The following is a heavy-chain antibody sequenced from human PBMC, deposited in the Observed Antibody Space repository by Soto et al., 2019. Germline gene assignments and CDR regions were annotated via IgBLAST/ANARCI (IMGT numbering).Heavy chain of an antibody. CDR2: MDPNSGNT. Sequence: GASVKVSCKASGYTFTSCDINWVRQATGQGLEWMGWMDPNSGNTGYAQKFQGRVTMTRNTSISTAYMELSSLRSEDTAVYYCARGSGMAIYYYYYMDVWGKGTTVTVSS. CDR3: ARGSGMAIYYYYYMDV. CDR1: GYTFTSCD. V-gene: IGHV1-8*01. J-gene: IGHJ6*03. D-gene: IGHD1-20*01.